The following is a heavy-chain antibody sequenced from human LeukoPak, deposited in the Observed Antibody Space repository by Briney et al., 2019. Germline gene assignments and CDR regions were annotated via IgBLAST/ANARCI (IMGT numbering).Heavy chain of an antibody. J-gene: IGHJ5*01. V-gene: IGHV3-23*01. CDR1: GFAFSFYA. D-gene: IGHD6-19*01. Sequence: GGSLRLSCAASGFAFSFYAMSWLRQPPGKGLEWVSTINANSGTTSYAASVRGRFTISRDNSRNTLYLQVNTLRAEDTAVYYCAKPISGGLAVTADWFDPWGQGTLVVVSS. CDR3: AKPISGGLAVTADWFDP. CDR2: INANSGTT.